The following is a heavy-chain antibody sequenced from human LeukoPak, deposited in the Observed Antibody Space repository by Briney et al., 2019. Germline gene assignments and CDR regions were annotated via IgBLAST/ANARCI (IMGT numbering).Heavy chain of an antibody. Sequence: GGSLRLSCAASGFTLSSSTMSWLRQAPGKGLEWVSAINSGGGTTSAESVKGRFTISRDDSKNTLYLQMNSLRAEDTAVYYCAKGTDGAGSYRPFDYWGQGTLVTVSS. CDR3: AKGTDGAGSYRPFDY. D-gene: IGHD3-10*01. J-gene: IGHJ4*02. CDR1: GFTLSSST. CDR2: INSGGGTT. V-gene: IGHV3-23*01.